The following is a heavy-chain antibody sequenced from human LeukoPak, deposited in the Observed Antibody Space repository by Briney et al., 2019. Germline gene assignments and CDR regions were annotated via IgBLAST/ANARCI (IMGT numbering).Heavy chain of an antibody. CDR2: ISGSSSYI. J-gene: IGHJ3*02. CDR3: ARVDYDILTGYYIYAFDI. Sequence: GGSLRLSCAASGFTFSSYSMNWVRQAPGKGLEWVSSISGSSSYIYYADSVKGRFTISRDNAKNSLYLQMNSLRAEDTAVYYCARVDYDILTGYYIYAFDIWGQGTMVAVSS. D-gene: IGHD3-9*01. CDR1: GFTFSSYS. V-gene: IGHV3-21*01.